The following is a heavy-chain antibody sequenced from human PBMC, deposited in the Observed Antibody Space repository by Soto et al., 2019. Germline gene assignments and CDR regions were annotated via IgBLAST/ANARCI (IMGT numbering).Heavy chain of an antibody. J-gene: IGHJ4*02. CDR3: ASFTVTTTPHFDY. D-gene: IGHD4-17*01. CDR1: GGSISSGGYY. CDR2: VYYSGST. Sequence: SETLSLTCTVSGGSISSGGYYWSWIRQHPGKGLEWIGYVYYSGSTYYNPSLKSRVTISVDTSKNQFSLKLSSVTAADTAVYYFASFTVTTTPHFDYWGQGTLVTVSS. V-gene: IGHV4-31*03.